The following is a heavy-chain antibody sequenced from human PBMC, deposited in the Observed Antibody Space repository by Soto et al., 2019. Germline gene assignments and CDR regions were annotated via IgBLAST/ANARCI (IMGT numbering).Heavy chain of an antibody. J-gene: IGHJ5*02. CDR2: IGAYNGNT. Sequence: GASVKVSCKASGYTFTSYGISWVRQAPGQGLEWMGWIGAYNGNTNYAQKLQGRVTMTTDTSTSTAYMELRSLRSDDTAVYYCARDGQRGYYYDSSGFLADWFDPWGQGTLVTVSS. V-gene: IGHV1-18*04. CDR1: GYTFTSYG. CDR3: ARDGQRGYYYDSSGFLADWFDP. D-gene: IGHD3-22*01.